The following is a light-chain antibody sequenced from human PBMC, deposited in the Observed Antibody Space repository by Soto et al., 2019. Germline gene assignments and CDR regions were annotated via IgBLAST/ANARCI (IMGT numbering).Light chain of an antibody. Sequence: DIVMTQSPDSLAVSLGERATINCKSSQSVFYRSKNENQLAWYQQKKGQPPTLLISSASIRESGVPDRFSGAGSATDCTLTISSLQAEDVATYYCQHYYTTPWTFGQGTKVEIK. CDR2: SAS. CDR3: QHYYTTPWT. CDR1: QSVFYRSKNENQ. V-gene: IGKV4-1*01. J-gene: IGKJ1*01.